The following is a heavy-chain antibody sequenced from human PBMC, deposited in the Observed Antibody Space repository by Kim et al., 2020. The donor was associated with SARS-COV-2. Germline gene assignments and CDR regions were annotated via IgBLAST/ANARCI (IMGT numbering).Heavy chain of an antibody. CDR1: GYTFTSYG. CDR2: INAGNGDT. V-gene: IGHV1-3*01. Sequence: ASVKVSCKASGYTFTSYGMSWVRQAPGQGLELMGWINAGNGDTKYSQKFQGKVTITRDTSATTAYMEVGSLTSEDTAIYYCARTRNVDVWGQGTTVTVSS. J-gene: IGHJ6*02. CDR3: ARTRNVDV.